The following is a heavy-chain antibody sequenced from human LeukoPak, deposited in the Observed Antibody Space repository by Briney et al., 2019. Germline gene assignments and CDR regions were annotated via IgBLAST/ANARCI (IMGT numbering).Heavy chain of an antibody. CDR2: INSDEIIT. CDR1: GFTFSSYW. J-gene: IGHJ4*02. D-gene: IGHD3-9*01. CDR3: ARLDILTGYYYYFDY. Sequence: GGSLRLSCAASGFTFSSYWMHWVRQAPGKRLVWFSRINSDEIITSYADPVKGRFTISRDNAKNTLYLQMNSLRAEDTAVYYCARLDILTGYYYYFDYWGQGTLVTVSS. V-gene: IGHV3-74*01.